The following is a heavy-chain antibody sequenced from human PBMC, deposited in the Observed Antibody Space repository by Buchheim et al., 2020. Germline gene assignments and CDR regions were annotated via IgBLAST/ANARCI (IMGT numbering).Heavy chain of an antibody. CDR1: GGSISNGGFS. J-gene: IGHJ6*02. V-gene: IGHV4-30-2*01. CDR2: IYYSRDS. CDR3: VKGSGIYYHLMDV. Sequence: QLQLQESGSGLVKPSQTLSVTFTVSGGSISNGGFSWNWIRQPPGKGLEWIGCIYYSRDSYYNPSLKSRVTMSVDGSKNQFSLRLTSVTAADAAVYYCVKGSGIYYHLMDVWGQGTT. D-gene: IGHD6-13*01.